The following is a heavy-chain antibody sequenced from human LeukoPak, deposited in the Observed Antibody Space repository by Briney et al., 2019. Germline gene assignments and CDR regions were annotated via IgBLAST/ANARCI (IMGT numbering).Heavy chain of an antibody. CDR3: AKELNCPSDCLFFDY. J-gene: IGHJ4*02. D-gene: IGHD2-21*02. CDR1: GFNFDDYT. Sequence: GGSLRLSCAASGFNFDDYTIHWVRQVPGKGLEWVSLINRRGHTYYADSVKGRFTISRDNSRNSVSLQMNSLRTEGTALYHCAKELNCPSDCLFFDYWGQGTLVTVSS. V-gene: IGHV3-43*01. CDR2: INRRGHT.